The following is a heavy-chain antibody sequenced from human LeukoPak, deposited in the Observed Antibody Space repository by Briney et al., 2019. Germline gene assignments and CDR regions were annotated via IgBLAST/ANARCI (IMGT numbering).Heavy chain of an antibody. CDR3: TREGKYSGSCDY. D-gene: IGHD1-26*01. Sequence: GGSLRLSCTASGFTFGDYAMSWVRQAPGKGLGWVGFIRRKAYGGTTEYAASVKGRFTISRDDSKSIAYLQMNSLKSEDTAVYYCTREGKYSGSCDYWGQGTLVTVSS. J-gene: IGHJ4*02. V-gene: IGHV3-49*04. CDR1: GFTFGDYA. CDR2: IRRKAYGGTT.